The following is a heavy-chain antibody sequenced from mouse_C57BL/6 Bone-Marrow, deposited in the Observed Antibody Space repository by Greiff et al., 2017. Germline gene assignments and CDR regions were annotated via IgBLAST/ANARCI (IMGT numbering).Heavy chain of an antibody. V-gene: IGHV5-4*03. CDR2: ISDGGSYT. J-gene: IGHJ3*01. CDR3: ASGGPRFAY. Sequence: DVMLVESGGGLVKPGGSLKLSCAASGFTFSSYAMSWVRQTPEKRLEWVATISDGGSYTYYPDNVKGRFTISRDNAKNNLYLQMSHLKSEDTAMYYCASGGPRFAYWGQGTLVTVSA. CDR1: GFTFSSYA.